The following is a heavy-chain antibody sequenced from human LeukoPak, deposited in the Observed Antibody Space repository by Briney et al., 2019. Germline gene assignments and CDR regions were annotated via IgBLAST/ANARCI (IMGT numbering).Heavy chain of an antibody. CDR2: ISYDGSNK. CDR1: GFTFSSYG. CDR3: ASPTTVTTKVIYYYYGMDV. V-gene: IGHV3-30*03. J-gene: IGHJ6*02. D-gene: IGHD4-17*01. Sequence: GRSLRLSCAASGFTFSSYGMHWVRQAPGKGLEWVSVISYDGSNKYYADSVKGRFTISRDNSKTTLYLQMNSLRAEDTAVYYCASPTTVTTKVIYYYYGMDVWGQGATVTVSS.